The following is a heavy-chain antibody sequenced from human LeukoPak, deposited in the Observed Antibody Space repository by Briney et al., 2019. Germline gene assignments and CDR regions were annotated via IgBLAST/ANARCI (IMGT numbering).Heavy chain of an antibody. CDR2: IKEDGSEK. D-gene: IGHD1-26*01. Sequence: GGALRLSCAASGVTFSNYWMTWVREAPGKGLEWVANIKEDGSEKYSVDSVRGRFTVSRENATTSLYLQMNSLRVEDTAVYYCARLHSGRYYGDAFDIWGHGTMVTASS. J-gene: IGHJ3*02. CDR1: GVTFSNYW. CDR3: ARLHSGRYYGDAFDI. V-gene: IGHV3-7*03.